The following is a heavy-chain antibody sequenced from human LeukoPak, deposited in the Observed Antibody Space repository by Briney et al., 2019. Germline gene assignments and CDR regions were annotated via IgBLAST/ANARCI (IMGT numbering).Heavy chain of an antibody. Sequence: SETLSLTCTVSGGSVSSGSYYWSWVRQPPGKGLEWIGYIYYSGNTNYNPSLKSRVTISVDTSKNHFSLKLTSVTAADTAVYYCAREAWYNWFDPWGQGTLVTVSS. CDR3: AREAWYNWFDP. D-gene: IGHD2-15*01. V-gene: IGHV4-61*03. CDR2: IYYSGNT. CDR1: GGSVSSGSYY. J-gene: IGHJ5*02.